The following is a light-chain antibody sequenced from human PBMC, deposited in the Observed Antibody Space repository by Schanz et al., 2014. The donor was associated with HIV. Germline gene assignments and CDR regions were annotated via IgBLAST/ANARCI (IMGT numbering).Light chain of an antibody. CDR2: DAS. CDR3: LHYGASRGT. Sequence: EFVLTQSPGTLSLSPGERAALSCRASQSFSSSHLAWYQQKPGQAPRLLIFDASIRATGIPDRFSGSGSGTDFTLVISRVEPDDCAVYYCLHYGASRGTFGGGTEVDI. V-gene: IGKV3-20*01. J-gene: IGKJ4*02. CDR1: QSFSSSH.